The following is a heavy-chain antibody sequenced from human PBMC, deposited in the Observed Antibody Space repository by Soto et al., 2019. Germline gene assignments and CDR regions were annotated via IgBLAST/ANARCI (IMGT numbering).Heavy chain of an antibody. CDR3: ARGGWSMDY. Sequence: SETLSLTCTVSGGSMDNHYWSWIRQPPGKGMEWIGYIHYSGTTDYNPSLKSRVTISVDRSKNQFSLNLNSLTTADTAVYHCARGGWSMDYWGQGIRVTVSS. CDR1: GGSMDNHY. V-gene: IGHV4-59*11. J-gene: IGHJ4*02. CDR2: IHYSGTT. D-gene: IGHD6-19*01.